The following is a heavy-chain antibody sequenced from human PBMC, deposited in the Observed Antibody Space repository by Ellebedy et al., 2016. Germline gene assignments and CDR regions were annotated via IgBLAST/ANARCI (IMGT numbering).Heavy chain of an antibody. CDR2: ISGSGDTS. J-gene: IGHJ4*02. Sequence: GGSLRLSCAVSGLNFSEYYVSWIRQAPGKGLEWVSYISGSGDTSHYAASVEGRFAITRDNDGQLVFLHMYSLRPEDTAVYYCARGVALGHWGQGTLVTVSS. CDR3: ARGVALGH. V-gene: IGHV3-11*01. CDR1: GLNFSEYY.